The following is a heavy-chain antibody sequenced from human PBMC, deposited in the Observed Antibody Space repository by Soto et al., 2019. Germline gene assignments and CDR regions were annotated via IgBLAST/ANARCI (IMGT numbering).Heavy chain of an antibody. D-gene: IGHD3-16*01. CDR3: ATGSFRGEMPETFDY. CDR1: GFTFSSYG. J-gene: IGHJ4*02. CDR2: ISYDGSNK. Sequence: QVQLVESGGGVVQPGRSLRLSCAASGFTFSSYGMHWVRQAPGKGLEWVAVISYDGSNKYYADSVQGRFTISRDNSKNTLYLQMNSLRAEDTAVYYCATGSFRGEMPETFDYWGQGTLVTVSS. V-gene: IGHV3-30*03.